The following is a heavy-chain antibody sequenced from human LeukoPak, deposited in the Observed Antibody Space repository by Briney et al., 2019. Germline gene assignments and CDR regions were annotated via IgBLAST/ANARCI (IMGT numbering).Heavy chain of an antibody. J-gene: IGHJ3*02. CDR1: GYTFTSYY. CDR3: ARVGYVYQDAFDI. Sequence: GASVKVSCKASGYTFTSYYMHWVRQAPGQGLEWMGIINPSGGSTSYAQKFQGRVTMTRDMSTSTVYMELSSLRSEDTAVYYCARVGYVYQDAFDIWGQGTMVTVSS. D-gene: IGHD3-16*01. V-gene: IGHV1-46*01. CDR2: INPSGGST.